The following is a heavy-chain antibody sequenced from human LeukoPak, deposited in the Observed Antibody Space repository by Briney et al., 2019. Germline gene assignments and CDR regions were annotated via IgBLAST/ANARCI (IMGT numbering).Heavy chain of an antibody. CDR2: IYPGDSVT. CDR1: GYSFTSYW. D-gene: IGHD4-17*01. Sequence: GGSLEISCKGSGYSFTSYWIGWVRQLPGKGLEWMGIIYPGDSVTRYSPSFQGQVTISAGKSISTAYLQWSSLKASDTAMYYCARLYGDYIDYWGQGTLVTVSS. V-gene: IGHV5-51*01. J-gene: IGHJ4*02. CDR3: ARLYGDYIDY.